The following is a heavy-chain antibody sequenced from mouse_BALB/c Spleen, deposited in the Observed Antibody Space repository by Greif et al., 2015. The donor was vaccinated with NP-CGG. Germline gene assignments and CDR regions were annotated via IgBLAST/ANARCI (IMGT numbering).Heavy chain of an antibody. D-gene: IGHD3-1*01. CDR1: GYTFTSYT. CDR2: INPSSGYT. V-gene: IGHV1-4*01. Sequence: QVQLKDSGTELARPGASVKMSCRASGYTFTSYTMHWVKQRPGQGLEWIGYINPSSGYTNYNQKFKDKATLTADKSSSTAYMQLSSLTSEDSAVYYCAKGQLGLRPYFDYWGQGTTLTVSS. J-gene: IGHJ2*01. CDR3: AKGQLGLRPYFDY.